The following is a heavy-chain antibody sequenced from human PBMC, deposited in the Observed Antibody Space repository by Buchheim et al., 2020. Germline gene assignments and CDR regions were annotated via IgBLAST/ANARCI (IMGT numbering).Heavy chain of an antibody. Sequence: EVQLVESGGGLVQPGGSLRLSCAASGFTFSSYWMSWVRQAPGKGLEWVANIKQDGSEKSYVDSVNGRFTISRDKANQSLYIQMNSLRAEDTAVYYCARDDYDSSGYFFRDWGQGTL. CDR3: ARDDYDSSGYFFRD. D-gene: IGHD3-22*01. CDR2: IKQDGSEK. J-gene: IGHJ4*02. V-gene: IGHV3-7*01. CDR1: GFTFSSYW.